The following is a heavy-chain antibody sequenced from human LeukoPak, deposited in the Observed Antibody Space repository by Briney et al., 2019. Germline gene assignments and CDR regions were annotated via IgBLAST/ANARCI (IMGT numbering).Heavy chain of an antibody. CDR1: GFTFSSYW. V-gene: IGHV3-74*01. Sequence: AGSLRLSCAASGFTFSSYWMHWVRQAPGKGLGWVSRINSDGSSTSYADSVKGRFTISRDNAKNTLYLQMNSLRAEDTAVYYCARDVGDWNDDYYWGQVTLVTVSS. D-gene: IGHD1-1*01. J-gene: IGHJ4*02. CDR3: ARDVGDWNDDYY. CDR2: INSDGSST.